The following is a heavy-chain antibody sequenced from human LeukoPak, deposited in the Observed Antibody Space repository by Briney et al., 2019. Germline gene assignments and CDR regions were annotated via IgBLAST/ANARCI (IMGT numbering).Heavy chain of an antibody. V-gene: IGHV1-18*01. CDR1: GYTFTSYG. D-gene: IGHD3-3*01. Sequence: ASVKVSCKASGYTFTSYGISWVRQAPGQGLEWMGWISAYNGNTNYAQKLQGRVTMTTDTSTSTAYMELRSLRSDDTAVYYCARGRSGITIFGVVKFDYWGQGTLVTVSS. CDR3: ARGRSGITIFGVVKFDY. CDR2: ISAYNGNT. J-gene: IGHJ4*02.